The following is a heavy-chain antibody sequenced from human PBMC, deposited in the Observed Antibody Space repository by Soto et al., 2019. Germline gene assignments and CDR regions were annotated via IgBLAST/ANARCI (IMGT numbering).Heavy chain of an antibody. CDR2: ISSSSSYI. CDR3: ARDVGYCSSTSCSRFDY. CDR1: GFTFSSYS. Sequence: EVQLVESGGGLVKPGGSLRLSWAASGFTFSSYSMNWVRQAPGKGLEWVSSISSSSSYIYYADSVKGRFTISRDNAKNSLYLQMNSLRAEDTAVYYCARDVGYCSSTSCSRFDYWGQGTLVTVSS. J-gene: IGHJ4*02. D-gene: IGHD2-2*01. V-gene: IGHV3-21*01.